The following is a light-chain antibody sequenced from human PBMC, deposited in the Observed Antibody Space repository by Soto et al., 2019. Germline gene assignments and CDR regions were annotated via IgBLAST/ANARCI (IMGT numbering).Light chain of an antibody. CDR2: DVS. Sequence: QSPLTQPASVTGSPGQSITISCTGTSSDVGAFNYVSWYQQHPAKAPKVMIYDVSNRPSGISYRFSGSKSGNTASLTISGLQAEDEADYYCVSYTTSNTYVFGTGTKLTVL. CDR1: SSDVGAFNY. CDR3: VSYTTSNTYV. J-gene: IGLJ1*01. V-gene: IGLV2-14*03.